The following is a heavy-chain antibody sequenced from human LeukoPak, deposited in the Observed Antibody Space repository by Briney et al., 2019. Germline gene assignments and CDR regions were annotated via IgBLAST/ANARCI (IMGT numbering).Heavy chain of an antibody. CDR2: ISSSSSVI. CDR3: AKGRISGDAGLDY. D-gene: IGHD6-13*01. CDR1: GFTFSIYT. Sequence: PGGSLRLSCAASGFTFSIYTMHWVRQTPGKGLEWISYISSSSSVIYYADSVKGRFTISRDNSKNTLYLQVNSLRAEDTAVFYCAKGRISGDAGLDYWGQGTLVTVSS. J-gene: IGHJ4*02. V-gene: IGHV3-48*01.